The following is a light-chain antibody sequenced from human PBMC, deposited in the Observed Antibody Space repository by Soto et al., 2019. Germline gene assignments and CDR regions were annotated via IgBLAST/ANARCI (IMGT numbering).Light chain of an antibody. CDR1: QSVSSN. Sequence: EILMTQSPATLSVSPGERATLSCRASQSVSSNLAWYQQKPGQAPRLLIYGASTRATGIPARFSGSGSGTEFTLTISSLQSEDFAVYYCQQYNNWPPTFGQGTKEEIK. V-gene: IGKV3-15*01. CDR3: QQYNNWPPT. J-gene: IGKJ1*01. CDR2: GAS.